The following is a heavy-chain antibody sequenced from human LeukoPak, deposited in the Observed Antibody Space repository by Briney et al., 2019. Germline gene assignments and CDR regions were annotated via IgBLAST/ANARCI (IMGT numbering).Heavy chain of an antibody. D-gene: IGHD3-10*01. CDR1: GFTFSSYS. CDR3: ARNRRNYYAEEVYFDY. CDR2: INQDGTEK. Sequence: GGSLRLSCAASGFTFSSYSMTWVRQAPGKGLEWVASINQDGTEKFSVDSVKGRFTISRDNAGNSTYFEMNSLRVEDTAFYYCARNRRNYYAEEVYFDYWGQGALVTVSS. J-gene: IGHJ4*02. V-gene: IGHV3-7*03.